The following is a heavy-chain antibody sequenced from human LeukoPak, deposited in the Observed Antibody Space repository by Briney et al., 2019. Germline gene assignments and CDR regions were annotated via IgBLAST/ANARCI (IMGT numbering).Heavy chain of an antibody. CDR1: GDSISSSSYY. V-gene: IGHV4-39*01. Sequence: SETLSLTCTVSGDSISSSSYYWGWIRQPPGEGLEWIGSIYYTGSTYHNPSLKSRVTISVDTSKNQFSLKLSSVTAADTAVYYCARLPVTFVYDFWSGGNYGMDVWGQGTTVTVSS. CDR3: ARLPVTFVYDFWSGGNYGMDV. J-gene: IGHJ6*02. CDR2: IYYTGST. D-gene: IGHD3-3*01.